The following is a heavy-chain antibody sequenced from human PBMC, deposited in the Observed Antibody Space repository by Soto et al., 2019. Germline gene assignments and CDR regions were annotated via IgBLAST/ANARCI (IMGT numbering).Heavy chain of an antibody. CDR1: GFTVSSNY. Sequence: GGSLRLSCAASGFTVSSNYMSWVRQAPGKGLEWVSVIYSGGSTYYADSVKGSFTISRDNSKNTLYLQMNSLRAEDTAVYYCAGGPVLYCSGGSCYNVPDWFDPWGQGTLVTVSS. CDR2: IYSGGST. V-gene: IGHV3-66*01. CDR3: AGGPVLYCSGGSCYNVPDWFDP. J-gene: IGHJ5*02. D-gene: IGHD2-15*01.